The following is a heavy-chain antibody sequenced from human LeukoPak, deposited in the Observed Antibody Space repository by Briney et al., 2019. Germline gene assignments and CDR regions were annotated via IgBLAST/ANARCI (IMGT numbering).Heavy chain of an antibody. V-gene: IGHV4-4*07. J-gene: IGHJ4*02. CDR3: AREPVYCTNGVCPYFDY. CDR2: IYTSGST. D-gene: IGHD2-8*01. Sequence: SETLSLTCTVSGGSTSSYYWSWIRQPAGKGLEWIGRIYTSGSTNYNPSLKSRVTMSVDTSKNQFSLELSSVTAADTAVYYCAREPVYCTNGVCPYFDYWGQGILVTVSS. CDR1: GGSTSSYY.